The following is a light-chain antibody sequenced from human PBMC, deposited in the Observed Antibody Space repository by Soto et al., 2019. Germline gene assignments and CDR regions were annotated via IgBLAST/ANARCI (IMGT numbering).Light chain of an antibody. CDR3: SSFESRGTLV. Sequence: QSALTQPASVSGSPGQSITVTCTGTSSDVGGYKYVSWYQQHPGKAPKLLIYEVENRPSGVSSRFFGSKSGSTASLTISGLQVEDEADYYCSSFESRGTLVFGTGTKVTVL. V-gene: IGLV2-14*01. J-gene: IGLJ1*01. CDR2: EVE. CDR1: SSDVGGYKY.